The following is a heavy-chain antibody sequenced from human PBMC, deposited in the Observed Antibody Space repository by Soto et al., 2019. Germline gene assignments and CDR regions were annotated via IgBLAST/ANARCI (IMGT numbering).Heavy chain of an antibody. D-gene: IGHD3-9*01. V-gene: IGHV4-34*01. CDR1: GGSFSGYY. CDR3: ARDLPPLVLTYYTGMDV. CDR2: VNHGGTS. Sequence: SETLSLTCAVHGGSFSGYYWDWIRQPPGKGLEWIGEVNHGGTSNYNPSLKSRAIISVDTSKNQFSLKLTSVTAEDTAVYYCARDLPPLVLTYYTGMDVWGQGTTVTVSS. J-gene: IGHJ6*02.